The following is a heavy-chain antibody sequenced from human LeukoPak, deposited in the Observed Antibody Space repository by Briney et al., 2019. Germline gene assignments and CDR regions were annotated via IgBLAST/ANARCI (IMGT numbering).Heavy chain of an antibody. J-gene: IGHJ5*02. V-gene: IGHV1-8*02. CDR1: GYTFTSYY. Sequence: ASVKVSCKASGYTFTSYYMHWVRQATGQGLEWMGWMNPNSGNTGYAQKFQGRVTMTRNTSISTAYMELSSLRSEDTAVYYCARHYYYGSGSYRSAYNWFDPWGQGTLVTVSS. D-gene: IGHD3-10*01. CDR3: ARHYYYGSGSYRSAYNWFDP. CDR2: MNPNSGNT.